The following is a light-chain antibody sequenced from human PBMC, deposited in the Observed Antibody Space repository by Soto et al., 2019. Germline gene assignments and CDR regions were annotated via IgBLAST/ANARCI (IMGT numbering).Light chain of an antibody. CDR3: CSYAGSSIFV. V-gene: IGLV2-23*02. CDR2: EVV. CDR1: SSDVGSYNP. J-gene: IGLJ2*01. Sequence: QSALTQPASVSGSPGQSITISCTGTSSDVGSYNPVSWYQQHPGKAPKLMISEVVKRPSGVSNRFSGSKSGNTASLTISGLQAEDEADYYCCSYAGSSIFVFGGGTKLTVL.